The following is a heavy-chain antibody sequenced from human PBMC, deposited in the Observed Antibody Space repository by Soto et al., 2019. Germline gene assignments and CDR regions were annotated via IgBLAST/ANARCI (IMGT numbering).Heavy chain of an antibody. CDR2: IYYSGST. D-gene: IGHD2-21*02. CDR1: GGSISSSSYY. J-gene: IGHJ4*02. CDR3: ARLYCGGDCCLDY. V-gene: IGHV4-39*01. Sequence: QLQLQESGPGLVKPSETLSLTCTVSGGSISSSSYYWGWIRQPPGKGLEWIGSIYYSGSTYYNPSLKSRVTISVDTSKNQFSLKLSSVTAADTAVYYCARLYCGGDCCLDYWGQGTLVTVSS.